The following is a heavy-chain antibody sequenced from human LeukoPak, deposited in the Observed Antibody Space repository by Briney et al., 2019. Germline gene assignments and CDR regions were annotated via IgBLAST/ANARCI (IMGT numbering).Heavy chain of an antibody. V-gene: IGHV1-2*02. J-gene: IGHJ4*02. CDR1: GYTFTGYY. D-gene: IGHD6-19*01. CDR2: INPNSGGT. CDR3: ARAGGYSSGWIDY. Sequence: GASVKVSCKASGYTFTGYYIHWVRQAPGQGLEWMGWINPNSGGTYYAQKFQGRVTTTRDTSISTAYMELNRLTSDDTAVYYCARAGGYSSGWIDYWGQGTLVTVSS.